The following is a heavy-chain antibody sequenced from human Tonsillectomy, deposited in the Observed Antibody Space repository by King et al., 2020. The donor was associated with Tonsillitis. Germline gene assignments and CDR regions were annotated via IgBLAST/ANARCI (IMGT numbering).Heavy chain of an antibody. J-gene: IGHJ5*02. CDR1: GYTFTDYY. V-gene: IGHV1-2*02. CDR2: INPNNGDS. CDR3: AREVQTKVDTTWFDP. D-gene: IGHD1-1*01. Sequence: VQLVQSGAEVKKPGASVKVSCKASGYTFTDYYIHWVRQAPGQGLEWMAWINPNNGDSKSAQTFQGRVTMTRDTSMSTAYMELSSLRSDDTAVYYCAREVQTKVDTTWFDPWGQGTLVTVSS.